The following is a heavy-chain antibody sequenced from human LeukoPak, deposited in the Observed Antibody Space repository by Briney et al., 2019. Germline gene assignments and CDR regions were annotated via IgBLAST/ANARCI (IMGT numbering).Heavy chain of an antibody. V-gene: IGHV3-7*03. J-gene: IGHJ4*02. CDR2: IKQDGSEK. D-gene: IGHD3-22*01. CDR3: ARHPNCYDSSGYYKGFDC. CDR1: GFTFTSYW. Sequence: AGGSLRLSCAASGFTFTSYWMSWVRQAPGKGLEWVASIKQDGSEKYYVDSVKGRFTISRDNAKDSLNLQMNSLRAEDTAVYYCARHPNCYDSSGYYKGFDCWGQGTLVTVSS.